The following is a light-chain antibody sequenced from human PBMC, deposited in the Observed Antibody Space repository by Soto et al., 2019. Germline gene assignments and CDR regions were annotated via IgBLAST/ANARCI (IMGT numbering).Light chain of an antibody. CDR1: QRCRMN. Sequence: EIVMTQSPATLSAALEERATLSCRASQRCRMNLACYQQKPGQAPRRLIYGPSTRATGIPARSSGRGSGTAFTPSIGSLQSDDSKACYYQQYNDCHATFCRGSTVDI. J-gene: IGKJ1*01. V-gene: IGKV3-15*01. CDR2: GPS. CDR3: QQYNDCHAT.